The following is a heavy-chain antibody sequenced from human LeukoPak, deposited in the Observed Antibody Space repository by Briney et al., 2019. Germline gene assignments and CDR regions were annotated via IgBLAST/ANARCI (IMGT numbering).Heavy chain of an antibody. CDR3: ARAPGSDYYPYYDMDV. CDR2: IYYRGST. J-gene: IGHJ6*03. Sequence: SETLSLTCTVSGGSISTYYWGWIRHPPGKGLEWIGYIYYRGSTNYNPSLNRRATISVDTSQNHFSLKVNSVTAADTAVYYCARAPGSDYYPYYDMDVWGKGTTVTVSS. CDR1: GGSISTYY. V-gene: IGHV4-59*01. D-gene: IGHD4-17*01.